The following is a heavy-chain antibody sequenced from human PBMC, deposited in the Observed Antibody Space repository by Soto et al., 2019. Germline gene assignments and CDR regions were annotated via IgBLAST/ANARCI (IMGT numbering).Heavy chain of an antibody. D-gene: IGHD6-13*01. CDR3: ARGATHGSSWYFWFDP. CDR1: GGTFSTYP. CDR2: IIPLFGTT. Sequence: QVQLVQSGAEVRMPGSSVKVSCKASGGTFSTYPINWVRQAPGQGLEWMGGIIPLFGTTNYAQKFKGRVTITADESTSTAYMELSRLRAEDASVCYCARGATHGSSWYFWFDPWGQGTLVTVSS. V-gene: IGHV1-69*01. J-gene: IGHJ5*02.